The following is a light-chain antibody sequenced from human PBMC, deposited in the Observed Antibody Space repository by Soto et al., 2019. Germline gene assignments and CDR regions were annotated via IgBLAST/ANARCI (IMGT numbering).Light chain of an antibody. J-gene: IGLJ2*01. CDR2: STN. CDR3: AAWDDSLNGEVV. V-gene: IGLV1-44*01. Sequence: QSVLTQPPSASGTPGQRVTISCSGSSSNIGSNSVNWYQQLPGTAPKLLIYSTNQRPSGVPDRFSGSKSDTSDSLAISGLQSEDEADYYCAAWDDSLNGEVVFGGGTKLTVL. CDR1: SSNIGSNS.